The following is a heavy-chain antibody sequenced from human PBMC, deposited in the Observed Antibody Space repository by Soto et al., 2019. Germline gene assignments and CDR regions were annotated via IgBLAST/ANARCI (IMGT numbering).Heavy chain of an antibody. Sequence: PGESLKISCKGSGYSFTSYWIGWVRQMPGKGLERMGIIYPCDSDTRYSPSFQGQVTISADKSISTAYLQWSSLKASDTAMYYCARHPVEGYGYGYEGLDVWGQGTTVTVSS. CDR1: GYSFTSYW. J-gene: IGHJ6*02. CDR3: ARHPVEGYGYGYEGLDV. CDR2: IYPCDSDT. V-gene: IGHV5-51*01. D-gene: IGHD5-18*01.